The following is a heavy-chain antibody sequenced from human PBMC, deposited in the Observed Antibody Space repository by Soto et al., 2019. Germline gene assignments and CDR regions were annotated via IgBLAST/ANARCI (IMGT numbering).Heavy chain of an antibody. J-gene: IGHJ4*01. CDR2: IRGSGGPT. Sequence: DVQLLESGGDLVQPGGSLRLSCAASGFIFSNYAMSWVRQAPGKGLEWVSLIRGSGGPTNYADSVKGRFTVSRDNSKNILLLQMNSLRAEDTAVYYCVKDFRVGYDWTHDWGQEPWSPSP. CDR3: VKDFRVGYDWTHD. CDR1: GFIFSNYA. V-gene: IGHV3-23*01. D-gene: IGHD5-12*01.